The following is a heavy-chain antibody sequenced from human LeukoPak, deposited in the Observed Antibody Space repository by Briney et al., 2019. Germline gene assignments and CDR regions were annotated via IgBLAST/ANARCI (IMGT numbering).Heavy chain of an antibody. CDR3: ARTNLDCKNGVCYDY. D-gene: IGHD2-8*01. J-gene: IGHJ4*02. CDR2: ISVYNHNT. V-gene: IGHV1-18*01. CDR1: GYTFPTSG. Sequence: ASVTVSCKASGYTFPTSGISWVRQAPGQGLEWMGWISVYNHNTNYAQKFQGRVTVTTDTSTRTAYVELRSLRSDDTAVYYCARTNLDCKNGVCYDYWGQGTLVTVSS.